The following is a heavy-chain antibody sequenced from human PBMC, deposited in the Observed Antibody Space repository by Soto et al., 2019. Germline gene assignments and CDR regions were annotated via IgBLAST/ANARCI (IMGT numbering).Heavy chain of an antibody. CDR1: GLTFSSYA. Sequence: EVQLLESGGGLIQPGGSLRLSCAASGLTFSSYAMSWVRQAPGKGLEWVSAISGSGGSTYYADSVKGRFTISRDNSKNALYMQMTSLRAEDTAVYYCAKDQSYIRGVSHNWCDPWGQGTLVTVSS. V-gene: IGHV3-23*01. D-gene: IGHD3-10*02. CDR2: ISGSGGST. J-gene: IGHJ5*02. CDR3: AKDQSYIRGVSHNWCDP.